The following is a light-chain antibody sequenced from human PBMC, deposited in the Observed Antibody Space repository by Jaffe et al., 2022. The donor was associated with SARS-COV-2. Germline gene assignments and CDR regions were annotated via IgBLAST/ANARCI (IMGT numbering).Light chain of an antibody. J-gene: IGKJ2*01. V-gene: IGKV1-5*03. Sequence: DIQMTQSPSTLSASVGDRVTIICRASQTIYNWLAWYQQKPGKAPNLLIYKASSLQSGVPSRFSGSGSGTEFTLTISSLQPDDFATYYCQQYSSYLYTFGQGTKLEIK. CDR3: QQYSSYLYT. CDR1: QTIYNW. CDR2: KAS.